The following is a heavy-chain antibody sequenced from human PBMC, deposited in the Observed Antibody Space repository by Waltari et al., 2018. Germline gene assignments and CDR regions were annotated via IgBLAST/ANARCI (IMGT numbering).Heavy chain of an antibody. CDR2: IFHSGTT. CDR3: ARMVGYYYYMDV. D-gene: IGHD3-10*01. CDR1: GYSISSGYY. Sequence: QVQLQESGPGLVKPSETLSLTCAVSGYSISSGYYGGWIRQPPGKGLEGFGSIFHSGTTFYNPSLRSRVTISVDTSKNQFSLKLSSVTAADTAVYYCARMVGYYYYMDVWGKGTTVTVSS. J-gene: IGHJ6*03. V-gene: IGHV4-38-2*01.